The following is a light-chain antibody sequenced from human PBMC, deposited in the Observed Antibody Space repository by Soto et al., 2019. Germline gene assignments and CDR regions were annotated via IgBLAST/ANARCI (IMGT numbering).Light chain of an antibody. CDR2: TAS. CDR1: QGISSY. V-gene: IGKV1-9*01. CDR3: QRLNNYVLI. Sequence: DIQLTQSPSFLSASVGDRVTITCRASQGISSYLAWYQQKPGKAPKLLIYTASTLQSGVPSRFSGSGSGTEFTLTISSLQPEDSATYYWQRLNNYVLIFGGGTKVEIK. J-gene: IGKJ4*01.